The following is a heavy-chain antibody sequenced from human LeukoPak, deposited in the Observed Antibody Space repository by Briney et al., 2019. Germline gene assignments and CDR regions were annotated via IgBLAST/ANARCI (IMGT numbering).Heavy chain of an antibody. CDR1: GFTFGSYA. CDR2: INQDGSEE. Sequence: GGSLRLSCEASGFTFGSYAMYWVRQAPGKGLEWVAHINQDGSEEHYMDSAKARFTISRDNAKNSLSLQMNSLRAEDTAVYYCVRDGGVSGYDLLDYWGQGTLVTVSS. J-gene: IGHJ4*02. D-gene: IGHD5-12*01. V-gene: IGHV3-7*01. CDR3: VRDGGVSGYDLLDY.